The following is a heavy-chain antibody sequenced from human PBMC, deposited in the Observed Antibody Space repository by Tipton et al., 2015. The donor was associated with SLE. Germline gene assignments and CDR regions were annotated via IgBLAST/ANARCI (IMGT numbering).Heavy chain of an antibody. CDR2: INHSGST. CDR1: GGSFSGYY. V-gene: IGHV4-34*01. D-gene: IGHD3-3*01. CDR3: ARVGLFWYYFDY. J-gene: IGHJ4*02. Sequence: TLSLTCAVYGGSFSGYYWSWIRQPPGKGLEWIGEINHSGSTNYNPSLKSRVTISVDTSKNQFSLKLSSVTAADTAVYYCARVGLFWYYFDYWGQGTLVTVSS.